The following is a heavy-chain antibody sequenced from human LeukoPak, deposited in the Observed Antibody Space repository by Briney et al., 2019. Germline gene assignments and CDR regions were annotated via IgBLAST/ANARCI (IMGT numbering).Heavy chain of an antibody. J-gene: IGHJ4*02. CDR3: ARGGDIVATIGDY. CDR2: IWYDGSNK. Sequence: GGSLRLSCAAAGFTFSSYGMRWVRQAPGKGLEWVAVIWYDGSNKYYADSVKGRFTISRDNSKNTLYLQMNSLRAEDTAVYYCARGGDIVATIGDYWGQGTLVTVSS. CDR1: GFTFSSYG. V-gene: IGHV3-33*01. D-gene: IGHD5-12*01.